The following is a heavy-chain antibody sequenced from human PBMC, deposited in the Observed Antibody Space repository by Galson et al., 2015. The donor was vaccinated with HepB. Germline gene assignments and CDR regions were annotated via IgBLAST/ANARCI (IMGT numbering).Heavy chain of an antibody. D-gene: IGHD3-3*01. CDR2: IYPGDSNI. Sequence: QSGAEVKKPGQSLKISCQASGYTFTSYWIGWVRQMPGKGLEWMGIIYPGDSNIRYSPSFQGQVTISADRSTTTAYLQWASLKASDTAVYYCVRWDRYYDFWSGYPVPARPEFWGQGTLVTVSS. J-gene: IGHJ4*02. CDR3: VRWDRYYDFWSGYPVPARPEF. CDR1: GYTFTSYW. V-gene: IGHV5-51*03.